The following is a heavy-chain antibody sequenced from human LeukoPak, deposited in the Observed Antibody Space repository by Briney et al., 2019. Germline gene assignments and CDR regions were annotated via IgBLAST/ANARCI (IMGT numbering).Heavy chain of an antibody. D-gene: IGHD2-2*01. CDR3: ARGVVPAAFDI. V-gene: IGHV3-48*03. CDR1: GFTFGSYE. Sequence: GGSLRLSCAASGFTFGSYEVIWVRQAPGKGLEWVSYMSGSGTTIHYVDSVKGRFRNSRDNAKNTVYLQINSLRVEDTAVYYCARGVVPAAFDIWGQGTMVTVSS. CDR2: MSGSGTTI. J-gene: IGHJ3*02.